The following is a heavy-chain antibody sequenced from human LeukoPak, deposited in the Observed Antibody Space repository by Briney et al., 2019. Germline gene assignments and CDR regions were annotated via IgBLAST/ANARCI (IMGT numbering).Heavy chain of an antibody. CDR2: ISGSGSST. CDR1: GFTFSNYA. Sequence: GGSLRLSCAASGFTFSNYAMTWVRQAPGKGLEWVSVISGSGSSTYYADSVKGRFTISRDNSNNTLYLQMSSLRAEDTAVYYCAKDGRNSGSYSDCWGQGTLVTVTS. D-gene: IGHD1-26*01. V-gene: IGHV3-23*01. CDR3: AKDGRNSGSYSDC. J-gene: IGHJ4*02.